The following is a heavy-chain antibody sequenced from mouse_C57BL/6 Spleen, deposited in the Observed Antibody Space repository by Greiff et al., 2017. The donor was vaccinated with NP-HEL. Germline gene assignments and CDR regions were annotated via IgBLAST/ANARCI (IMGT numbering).Heavy chain of an antibody. CDR2: IDPSDSET. Sequence: QVQLQQPGAELVRPGSSVKLSCKASGYTFTSYWMHWVKQRPIQGLEWIGNIDPSDSETHYNQKFKDKATLTVDKSSSTAYMQLSSLTSEDSAVYYCARSGGSSFYYAMDYLGQGTSVTVSS. J-gene: IGHJ4*01. D-gene: IGHD1-1*01. CDR3: ARSGGSSFYYAMDY. CDR1: GYTFTSYW. V-gene: IGHV1-52*01.